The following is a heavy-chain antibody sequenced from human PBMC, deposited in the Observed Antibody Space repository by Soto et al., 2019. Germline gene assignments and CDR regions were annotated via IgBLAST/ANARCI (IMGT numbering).Heavy chain of an antibody. CDR2: MNPNSGNT. Sequence: QVQLVQSGAEVKKPWASVKVSCKASGYTFTSYDINWVRQSTGQGLEWMGWMNPNSGNTGYAQKFQGRVTMTRNTSISTAYMELSSLRSEGAAVYYCARGYSRSSNLFDPWGQGTLVTVSS. V-gene: IGHV1-8*01. CDR1: GYTFTSYD. CDR3: ARGYSRSSNLFDP. J-gene: IGHJ5*02. D-gene: IGHD6-6*01.